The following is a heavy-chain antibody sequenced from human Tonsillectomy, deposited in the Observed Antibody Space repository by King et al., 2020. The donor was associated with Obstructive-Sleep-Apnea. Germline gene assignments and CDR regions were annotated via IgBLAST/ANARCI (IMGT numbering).Heavy chain of an antibody. J-gene: IGHJ5*02. CDR3: TRTIGFCGNIARDWFDP. V-gene: IGHV1-8*01. Sequence: QLVQSGAEVGRPGAAVKVSCRASGYDFITHDINWVRQAPGQGLEWMGWMNPISGNTGFSQKFQFRVTLTRNNSIKTAYMEMSALRPEYSAIYYCTRTIGFCGNIARDWFDPWRQGTRVTVPS. CDR1: GYDFITHD. CDR2: MNPISGNT. D-gene: IGHD4/OR15-4a*01.